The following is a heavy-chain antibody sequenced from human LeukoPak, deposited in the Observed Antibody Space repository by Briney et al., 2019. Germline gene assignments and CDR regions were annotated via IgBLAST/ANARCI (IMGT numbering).Heavy chain of an antibody. CDR1: GFTFSDSA. V-gene: IGHV3-73*01. J-gene: IGHJ4*02. D-gene: IGHD6-6*01. Sequence: PGGSLRLSCAASGFTFSDSAIHWVRQASGKGLEWVGRIRNKAYNYATTFAASVKGRYTISRDDSKNTAYLQMSSLKPEDTAVYYCVSRSRFSSSSPFDYWGQGTLVTVSS. CDR3: VSRSRFSSSSPFDY. CDR2: IRNKAYNYAT.